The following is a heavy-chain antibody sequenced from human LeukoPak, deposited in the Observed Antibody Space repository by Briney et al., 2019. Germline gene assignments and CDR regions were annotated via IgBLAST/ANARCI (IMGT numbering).Heavy chain of an antibody. V-gene: IGHV4-59*01. CDR3: ARESIAVAGKYFDY. CDR2: IYYSGST. J-gene: IGHJ4*02. D-gene: IGHD6-19*01. CDR1: GGSISSYY. Sequence: SETLSLTCTVSGGSISSYYWSWIRQPPRKGLEWIGYIYYSGSTNYNPSFKSRVTISVDTSKNQFSLKLSSVTAADTAVYYCARESIAVAGKYFDYWGQGTLVTVSS.